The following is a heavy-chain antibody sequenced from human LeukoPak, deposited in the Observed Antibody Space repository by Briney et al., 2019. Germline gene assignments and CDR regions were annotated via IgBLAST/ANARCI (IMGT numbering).Heavy chain of an antibody. CDR1: GYTFTSYG. CDR3: ARRYCSGGSCYCTD. CDR2: ISAYNGNT. V-gene: IGHV1-18*01. J-gene: IGHJ4*02. Sequence: ASVKVSCKASGYTFTSYGISWVRQAPGQGLEWMGWISAYNGNTNYAQKLQGRVTMTTDTSTSTAYMELRSLRSDDTAVYYCARRYCSGGSCYCTDWGQGTLVTVSS. D-gene: IGHD2-15*01.